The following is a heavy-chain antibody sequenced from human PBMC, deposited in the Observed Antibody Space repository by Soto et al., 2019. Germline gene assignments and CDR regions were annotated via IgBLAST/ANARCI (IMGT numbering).Heavy chain of an antibody. J-gene: IGHJ4*02. CDR3: ATGGSERVRGAIVEVFHLEF. CDR1: GFTVTRNY. V-gene: IGHV3-53*02. CDR2: IHTGGKT. Sequence: QLVESGGGLIQPGGSLRLSCAASGFTVTRNYMTWVRLTPGKGLECVSTIHTGGKTYYTDSEKGRFTVSRDESKNTRHLQMNTLRVEDTAVYYCATGGSERVRGAIVEVFHLEFWGRGTVVTVSS. D-gene: IGHD3-10*01.